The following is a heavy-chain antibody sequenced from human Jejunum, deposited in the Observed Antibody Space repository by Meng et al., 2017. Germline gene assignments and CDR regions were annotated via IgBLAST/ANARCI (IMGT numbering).Heavy chain of an antibody. CDR1: GDSISSNNR. D-gene: IGHD2-15*01. CDR2: IYHGGDT. Sequence: QVQLQESGPGLVRPSGTLTLTCSVSGDSISSNNRWTWVRQPPGRGLEWIGEIYHGGDTNYNPSLTSPVTISVDKSKNQFTLRLNSVTAADTAIYYCARDWGCRDGYCFSGLLEFWGQGILVTVSS. CDR3: ARDWGCRDGYCFSGLLEF. J-gene: IGHJ4*02. V-gene: IGHV4-4*02.